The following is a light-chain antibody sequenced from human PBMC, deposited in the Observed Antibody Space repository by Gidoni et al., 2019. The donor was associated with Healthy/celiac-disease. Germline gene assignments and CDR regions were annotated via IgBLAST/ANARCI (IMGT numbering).Light chain of an antibody. CDR1: QSVLYSSNNKNY. Sequence: IVMTQSPAPLAVSLGERATINHKSSQSVLYSSNNKNYLAWYQQKPGQPPKLLIYWASTRESGVPDRFSGSGSGTDFTLTISSLQAEDVAVYYCQQYYSTPLTFGGGTKVEIK. CDR3: QQYYSTPLT. J-gene: IGKJ4*01. V-gene: IGKV4-1*01. CDR2: WAS.